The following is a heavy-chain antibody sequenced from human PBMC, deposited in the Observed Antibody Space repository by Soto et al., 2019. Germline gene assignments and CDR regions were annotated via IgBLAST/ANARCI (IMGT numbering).Heavy chain of an antibody. CDR3: AKETTAQAEYSGHPGGVGY. D-gene: IGHD5-12*01. V-gene: IGHV4-4*02. Sequence: QVQLQESGPGLVKPSGTLSLTCAVSGGSISSSNWWSWVRQPPGKGLEWIEEIYHSGSTNYNPSLKSRVTISVDKSKNQFSLKLSSVTAADTAVYYCAKETTAQAEYSGHPGGVGYWGQGTLVTVSS. J-gene: IGHJ4*02. CDR1: GGSISSSNW. CDR2: IYHSGST.